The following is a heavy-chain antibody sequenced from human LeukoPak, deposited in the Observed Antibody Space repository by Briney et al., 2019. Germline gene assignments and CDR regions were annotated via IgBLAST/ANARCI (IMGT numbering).Heavy chain of an antibody. J-gene: IGHJ3*01. CDR3: AKYISDSVDDALDP. V-gene: IGHV3-23*01. D-gene: IGHD4-11*01. CDR2: ISDGGAST. Sequence: PGGSLRLSCAASGFTFSNYAMSWVRQTPGKGLEWVSGISDGGASTYNADSVDGRFTISRDNSKTTLSLEMDSLRADDTAVYYCAKYISDSVDDALDPWGPGTMVIVS. CDR1: GFTFSNYA.